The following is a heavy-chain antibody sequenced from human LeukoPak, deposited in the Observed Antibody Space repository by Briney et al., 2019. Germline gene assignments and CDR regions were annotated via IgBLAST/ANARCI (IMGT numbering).Heavy chain of an antibody. CDR2: ISPFNGNT. V-gene: IGHV1-18*01. D-gene: IGHD3-10*01. CDR1: GYIFTSYG. CDR3: ASLPYDSGGSSFDY. Sequence: ASVKVSCKASGYIFTSYGINWVRQAPGQGLEWMGRISPFNGNTTYAQELQGRVTMTTDTSTTTAYMELRSLRSDDTAVYYCASLPYDSGGSSFDYWGQGTLVTVSS. J-gene: IGHJ4*02.